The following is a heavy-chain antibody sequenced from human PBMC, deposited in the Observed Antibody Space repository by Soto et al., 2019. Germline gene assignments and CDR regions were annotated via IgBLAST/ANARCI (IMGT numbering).Heavy chain of an antibody. J-gene: IGHJ4*02. CDR3: EKTRSSSSRAFDY. Sequence: QVQLVQSGAEVKKPGASVKVSCKASGYIFTSYYMHWVRQAPGQGLEWMGIINPSGGSTSYAQKFQGRVTMTRDTSTSTVYMELSSLRSEDTAVDYCEKTRSSSSRAFDYWGQGTLVTVSS. D-gene: IGHD6-6*01. CDR1: GYIFTSYY. CDR2: INPSGGST. V-gene: IGHV1-46*01.